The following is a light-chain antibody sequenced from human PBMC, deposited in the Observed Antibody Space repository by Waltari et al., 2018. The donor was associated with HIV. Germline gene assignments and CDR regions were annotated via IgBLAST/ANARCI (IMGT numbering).Light chain of an antibody. J-gene: IGLJ3*02. V-gene: IGLV1-51*01. Sequence: QSVLTQPPSVSAAPGQRVTISCSGSSSNIGNNYVSWYQHLPVAAPNLLIYDNNNRPSGIPDRFSGSKSGTSATLVITGRQTGDEADYYCVTWDSSLSAVFGGGTKLTVL. CDR1: SSNIGNNY. CDR3: VTWDSSLSAV. CDR2: DNN.